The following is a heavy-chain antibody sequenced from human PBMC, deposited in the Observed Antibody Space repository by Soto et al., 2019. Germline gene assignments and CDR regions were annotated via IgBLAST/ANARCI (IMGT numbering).Heavy chain of an antibody. CDR1: GGYISSYY. J-gene: IGHJ6*03. Sequence: QVQLQESGPGLVKPSETLSLTCTVSGGYISSYYWSWIRQPPGKGLEWIGYIYYSGSTNYNPSLKSRVTISVDTSKNQFSLKLSSVTAADTAVYYCARGGLELRDYYYYYMDVWVKGTTVTVSS. D-gene: IGHD1-7*01. CDR2: IYYSGST. CDR3: ARGGLELRDYYYYYMDV. V-gene: IGHV4-59*01.